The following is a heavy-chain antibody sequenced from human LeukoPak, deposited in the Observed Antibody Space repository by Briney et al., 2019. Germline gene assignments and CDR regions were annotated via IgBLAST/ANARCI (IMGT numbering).Heavy chain of an antibody. J-gene: IGHJ4*02. CDR1: GFTFDDYA. D-gene: IGHD4-17*01. CDR3: AKDDYGDYGGAFDY. Sequence: PGGSLRLSCAASGFTFDDYAMHWVRQAPGKGLEWVSGISWNSGSIGYADSVKGRFTISRDNAKNSLYLQMNSLRAEDTALYYCAKDDYGDYGGAFDYWGQGTLVTVSS. V-gene: IGHV3-9*01. CDR2: ISWNSGSI.